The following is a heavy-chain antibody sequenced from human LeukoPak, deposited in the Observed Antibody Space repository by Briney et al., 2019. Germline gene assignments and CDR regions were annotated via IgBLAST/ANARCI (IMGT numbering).Heavy chain of an antibody. CDR1: GGTFNSFG. D-gene: IGHD3-22*01. Sequence: SVKVSCKASGGTFNSFGFSWVRQAPGQGLDWMGAIIPMFGTTNYAQKFEGRVTITTDESTSTAYMALSSLRSEDTAVYYCARFHYYDRSGYYDPYFDYWGQGTLVTVSS. CDR2: IIPMFGTT. J-gene: IGHJ4*02. CDR3: ARFHYYDRSGYYDPYFDY. V-gene: IGHV1-69*05.